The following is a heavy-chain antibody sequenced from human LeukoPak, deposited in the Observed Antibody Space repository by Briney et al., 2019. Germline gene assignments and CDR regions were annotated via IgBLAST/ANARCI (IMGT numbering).Heavy chain of an antibody. CDR1: GGTFSSYA. V-gene: IGHV1-69*13. D-gene: IGHD2-2*01. CDR2: IIPIFGTA. CDR3: AKDAGIVVGFDY. J-gene: IGHJ4*02. Sequence: SVKVSCKASGGTFSSYAISWVRQAPGQGLEWMGGIIPIFGTANYAQKFQGRVTITADESTSTAYMELSSLRAEDTAVYYCAKDAGIVVGFDYWGQGTLVTVSS.